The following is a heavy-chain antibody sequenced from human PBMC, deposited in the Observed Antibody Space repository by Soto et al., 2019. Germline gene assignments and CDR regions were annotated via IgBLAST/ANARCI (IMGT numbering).Heavy chain of an antibody. CDR3: ARLYASSGYYYGWFDP. V-gene: IGHV3-48*03. D-gene: IGHD3-22*01. Sequence: EVQLVESGGGLVQPGGSLRLSCAASGFTFSSYEMNWVRQAPGKGLEWVSYISSSGSTIYYADSVKGRFTSSRDNAKNSLYMQMNSLRAEDTAVYYCARLYASSGYYYGWFDPWGQGTLVTVSS. CDR1: GFTFSSYE. J-gene: IGHJ5*02. CDR2: ISSSGSTI.